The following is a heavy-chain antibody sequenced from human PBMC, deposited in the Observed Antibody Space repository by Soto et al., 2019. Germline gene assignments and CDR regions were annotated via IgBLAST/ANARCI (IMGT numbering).Heavy chain of an antibody. J-gene: IGHJ4*02. Sequence: QVQLVESGGGVVQPGRSLRVSCAASGFTFSNYAMHWVRQAPGKGLEWVAVVSYEGSKQFYADSVEGRFTISRDSSKSTLYLHMDNLREEDTAVYYCARYRVYYYDNSGYYNFDYWGQGTLVTVSS. V-gene: IGHV3-30-3*01. CDR1: GFTFSNYA. CDR3: ARYRVYYYDNSGYYNFDY. CDR2: VSYEGSKQ. D-gene: IGHD3-22*01.